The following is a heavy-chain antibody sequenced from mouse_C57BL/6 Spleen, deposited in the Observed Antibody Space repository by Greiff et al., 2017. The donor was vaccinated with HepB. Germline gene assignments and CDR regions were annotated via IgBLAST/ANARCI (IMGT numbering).Heavy chain of an antibody. V-gene: IGHV2-6*03. CDR2: IWSDGST. Sequence: VKLMESGPGLVAPSQSLSITCTVSGFSLTSYGVHWVRQPPGKGLEWLVVIWSDGSTTYNSALKSRLSISKDNSKSQVFLKMNSLQTDDTAMYYCARWGNYEGYAMDYWGQGTSVTVSS. D-gene: IGHD2-1*01. CDR3: ARWGNYEGYAMDY. CDR1: GFSLTSYG. J-gene: IGHJ4*01.